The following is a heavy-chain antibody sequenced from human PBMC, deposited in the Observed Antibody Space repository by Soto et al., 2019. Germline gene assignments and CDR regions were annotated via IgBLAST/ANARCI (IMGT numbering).Heavy chain of an antibody. D-gene: IGHD6-13*01. Sequence: GESLKISCKGSGYSFTSYWIGWVREMPGKGLEWMGIIYPGDSDTRYSPSFQGQVTISADKSISTAYLQWSSLKASDTAMYYCARTAAAGKYYYGTDVWGQGTTVTVSS. V-gene: IGHV5-51*01. CDR1: GYSFTSYW. CDR3: ARTAAAGKYYYGTDV. J-gene: IGHJ6*02. CDR2: IYPGDSDT.